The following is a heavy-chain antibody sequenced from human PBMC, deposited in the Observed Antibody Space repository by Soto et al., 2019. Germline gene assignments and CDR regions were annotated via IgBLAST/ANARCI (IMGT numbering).Heavy chain of an antibody. Sequence: EVQLVESGGGLVQPGGSLRLSCAASGFTVSSNHMSWVRQAPRKGLEWVSVIYSGGSTYYADSVKGRFTISRDNSKNTLYLQMNSLRAEDTAVYYCARVPSPSENWYFDLWGRGTLVTVSS. J-gene: IGHJ2*01. CDR3: ARVPSPSENWYFDL. V-gene: IGHV3-66*01. CDR2: IYSGGST. CDR1: GFTVSSNH.